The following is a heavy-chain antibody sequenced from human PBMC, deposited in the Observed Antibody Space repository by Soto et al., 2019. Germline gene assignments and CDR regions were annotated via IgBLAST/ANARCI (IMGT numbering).Heavy chain of an antibody. Sequence: VASVKVSCKASGGTFSRYAISWVRPAPGQGLEWMGGIIPIFGTANYAQKFQGRVTITADESTSTAYMELSSLRSEDTAVYYCASRGYSHYYPYGMDVWGQGNTVTVSS. V-gene: IGHV1-69*13. J-gene: IGHJ6*02. CDR3: ASRGYSHYYPYGMDV. D-gene: IGHD5-18*01. CDR2: IIPIFGTA. CDR1: GGTFSRYA.